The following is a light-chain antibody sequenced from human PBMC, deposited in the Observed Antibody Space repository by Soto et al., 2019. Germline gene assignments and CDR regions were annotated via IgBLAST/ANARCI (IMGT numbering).Light chain of an antibody. CDR2: KNS. V-gene: IGLV1-47*01. J-gene: IGLJ3*02. CDR3: VAWDDNLSGWV. CDR1: SSNIGSRY. Sequence: QSALTQPPSASGTPGQRVTISCSGSSSNIGSRYVYWYQQLPGTAPTLLIYKNSRRPSGVPDRFSGSKSGTSASLAISWLRSEDEADYYCVAWDDNLSGWVFGGGTTLTVL.